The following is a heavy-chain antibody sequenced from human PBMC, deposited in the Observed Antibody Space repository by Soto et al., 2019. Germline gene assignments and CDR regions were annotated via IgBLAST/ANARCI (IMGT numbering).Heavy chain of an antibody. CDR2: IYYSGST. D-gene: IGHD3-9*01. J-gene: IGHJ6*02. V-gene: IGHV4-31*03. CDR1: GGSISSGGCY. CDR3: AREQGSILTGPGGMDV. Sequence: SETLSLTCTVSGGSISSGGCYWSWIRQHPGKGLEWVGYIYYSGSTYYNPSRKSRVTISVDTSKNQLSLKLSSVTAADTAVYYCAREQGSILTGPGGMDVLCQGTTVTVSS.